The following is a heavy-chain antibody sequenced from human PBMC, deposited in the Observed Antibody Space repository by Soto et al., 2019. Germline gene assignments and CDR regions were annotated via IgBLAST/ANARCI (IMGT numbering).Heavy chain of an antibody. J-gene: IGHJ4*02. Sequence: GGSLRLSCAASGFTFSSYGMHWVRQAPGKGLEWVAVISYDGSNKYYADSVKGRFTISRDNSKNTLYLQMNSLRAEDTAGYFFAKGKFLSTRCYWGPFDYGAQG. CDR3: AKGKFLSTRCYWGPFDY. CDR1: GFTFSSYG. CDR2: ISYDGSNK. D-gene: IGHD2-2*01. V-gene: IGHV3-30*18.